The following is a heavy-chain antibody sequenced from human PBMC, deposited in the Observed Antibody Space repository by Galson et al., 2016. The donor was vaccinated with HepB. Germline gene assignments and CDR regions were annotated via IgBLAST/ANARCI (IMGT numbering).Heavy chain of an antibody. CDR1: GFIFSDYG. Sequence: SLRLSCAASGFIFSDYGMHWVRQAPGKGLEWVAVIWNDGSNKYYADSVKGRFTISRDNSKNTLDLKVNILKVEDTAVYYCVRDKEGGYGFGYWGQGTTVTVSS. D-gene: IGHD5-12*01. CDR2: IWNDGSNK. V-gene: IGHV3-33*01. CDR3: VRDKEGGYGFGY. J-gene: IGHJ4*03.